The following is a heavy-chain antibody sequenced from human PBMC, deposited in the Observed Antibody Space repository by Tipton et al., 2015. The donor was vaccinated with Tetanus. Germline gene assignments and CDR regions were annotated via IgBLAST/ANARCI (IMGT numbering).Heavy chain of an antibody. Sequence: TLSLTCAVYGASFSDYYWTWIRQAPGKGLEWIGEIHPGGTIDYNPSLNNRVTILRDTSENQFSLKLGSVTAADTALYFCARASVTILRGVMIRGTGWFDPWGQGTLVTVSS. CDR1: GASFSDYY. D-gene: IGHD3-10*01. J-gene: IGHJ5*02. CDR2: IHPGGTI. V-gene: IGHV4-34*01. CDR3: ARASVTILRGVMIRGTGWFDP.